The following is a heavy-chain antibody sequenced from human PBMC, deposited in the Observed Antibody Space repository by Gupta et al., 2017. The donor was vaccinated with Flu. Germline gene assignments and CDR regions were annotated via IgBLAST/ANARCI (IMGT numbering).Heavy chain of an antibody. CDR2: IRSKANSYAT. V-gene: IGHV3-73*02. J-gene: IGHJ4*02. CDR1: GFTFSSTA. Sequence: EVQLVESGGGLVQPGGSLSLSCAASGFTFSSTAMHWVRQASGKGLEGVGRIRSKANSYATVYAASVKGRFTISRDDSKNTAYLQMNSLKIEDTAVYYCTRGYCNSTSCYNFDYWGQGTPVTVSS. D-gene: IGHD2-2*01. CDR3: TRGYCNSTSCYNFDY.